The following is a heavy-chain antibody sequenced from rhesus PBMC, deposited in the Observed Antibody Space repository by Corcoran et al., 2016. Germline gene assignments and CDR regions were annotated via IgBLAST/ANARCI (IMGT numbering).Heavy chain of an antibody. CDR3: AKNELELPNYFDF. CDR1: GFTFSSYG. J-gene: IGHJ4*01. D-gene: IGHD1-26*01. V-gene: IGHV3S5*01. CDR2: ICNVGGST. Sequence: EVQLVESGGGLVQPGGSLRLSCAASGFTFSSYGMSWVRQAPGKGLEWFSYICNVGGSTYYADSVNGRFTISRDNSKNTLSLQMNRLRAEDTAVYYCAKNELELPNYFDFWGQGVLVTVSS.